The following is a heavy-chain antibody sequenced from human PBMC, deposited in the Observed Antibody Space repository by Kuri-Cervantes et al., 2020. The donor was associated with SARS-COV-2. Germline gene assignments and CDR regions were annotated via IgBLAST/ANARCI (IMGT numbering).Heavy chain of an antibody. CDR3: AREGAYDFWSIDY. V-gene: IGHV3-21*01. J-gene: IGHJ4*02. CDR1: GFTFSSYS. Sequence: GESLKISCAASGFTFSSYSMNWVRQAPGKGLEWVSSISSSSSHIYYADSVKGRFTISRDNAKNSLYLQMNSLRAEDTAVYYCAREGAYDFWSIDYWGQGTLVTVSS. CDR2: ISSSSSHI. D-gene: IGHD3-3*01.